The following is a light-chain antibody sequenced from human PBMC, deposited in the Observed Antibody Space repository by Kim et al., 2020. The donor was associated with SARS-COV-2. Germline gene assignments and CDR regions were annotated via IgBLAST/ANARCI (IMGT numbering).Light chain of an antibody. J-gene: IGKJ1*01. V-gene: IGKV3-15*01. CDR1: QSVSSI. CDR2: GAS. Sequence: EIVMTQSPATLSVSPGERATLSCRASQSVSSILAWYQQKPGQAPRLLIYGASTRATGIPARFSGSGSGTEFTLTISSLQSEDFAVYYCQQYNNWPPTWTFGQGTKVDIK. CDR3: QQYNNWPPTWT.